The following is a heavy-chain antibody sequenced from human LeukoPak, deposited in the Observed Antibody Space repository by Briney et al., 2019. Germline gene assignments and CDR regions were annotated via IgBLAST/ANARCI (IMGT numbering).Heavy chain of an antibody. D-gene: IGHD2-2*01. CDR3: ARGRRRYCSSTSCYGALGY. CDR1: GYTFTSYD. J-gene: IGHJ4*02. Sequence: ASVKVSCKASGYTFTSYDINWVRQATGQGLEWMGWMNPNSGNTGYAQKFQGRVTMTRNTSISTAYMELSSLRSEDTAVYYCARGRRRYCSSTSCYGALGYWGQGTLVTVSS. V-gene: IGHV1-8*01. CDR2: MNPNSGNT.